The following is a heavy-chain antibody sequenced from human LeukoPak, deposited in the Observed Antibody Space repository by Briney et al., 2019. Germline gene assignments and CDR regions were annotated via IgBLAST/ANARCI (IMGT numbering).Heavy chain of an antibody. CDR1: GFTFSSYA. V-gene: IGHV3-23*01. Sequence: GGSLRLSCAASGFTFSSYAMSWVRQAPGKGLEWVSAISGSGGSTYYADSVKGRFTISRDNAKNTLYLQMNSLRAEDTAVYYCARARGLGYGDYGDYWGQGTLVTVSS. CDR2: ISGSGGST. D-gene: IGHD4-17*01. CDR3: ARARGLGYGDYGDY. J-gene: IGHJ4*02.